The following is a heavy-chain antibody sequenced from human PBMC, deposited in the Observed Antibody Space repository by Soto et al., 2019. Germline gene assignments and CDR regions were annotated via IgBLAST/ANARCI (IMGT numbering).Heavy chain of an antibody. V-gene: IGHV4-4*02. CDR1: GGSISSSNW. Sequence: QVQLQESGPGLVKPSGTLSLTCAVSGGSISSSNWWSWVRQPPGKGLEWIGEIYHSGSTNYNPSLRSRVTISVDKSKNQFPLKLSSVTAADTAVYYCARTEGQWPSPAGWFDPWGQGTLVTVSS. D-gene: IGHD6-19*01. CDR3: ARTEGQWPSPAGWFDP. J-gene: IGHJ5*02. CDR2: IYHSGST.